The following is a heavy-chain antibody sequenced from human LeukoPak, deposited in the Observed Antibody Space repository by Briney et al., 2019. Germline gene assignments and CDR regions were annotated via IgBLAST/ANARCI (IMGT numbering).Heavy chain of an antibody. D-gene: IGHD2-15*01. CDR2: IRHDGNTK. CDR1: GFAFSDFW. V-gene: IGHV3-7*01. CDR3: ATSHDSAGND. J-gene: IGHJ4*02. Sequence: GGSLRLSCAASGFAFSDFWMSWVRQAPGKGLEWVANIRHDGNTKNYVPSVRGRFTISRDNAKNSLYLQMNSLTVEDTAVYYCATSHDSAGNDWGQGTLVTVSS.